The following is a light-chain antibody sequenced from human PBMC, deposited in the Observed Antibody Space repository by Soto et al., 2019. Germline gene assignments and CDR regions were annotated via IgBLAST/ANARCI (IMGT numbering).Light chain of an antibody. CDR2: KAS. CDR3: QHYNSYSEA. V-gene: IGKV1-5*03. Sequence: DIQMTQSPSTLSGSVGDRVTISCRDSQTISSWLAWYQQKPGKAPKVMIYKASTLKSGVPSRFSGSGSGTEFTLTISSLQPDDFATYYCQHYNSYSEAFGQGTQVDIK. J-gene: IGKJ1*01. CDR1: QTISSW.